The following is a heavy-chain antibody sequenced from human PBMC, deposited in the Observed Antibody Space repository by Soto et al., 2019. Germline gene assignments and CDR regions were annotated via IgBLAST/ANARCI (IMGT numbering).Heavy chain of an antibody. CDR1: GFALTSYW. Sequence: EVQLVQSGGGSVQPGGSLRLSCAASGFALTSYWMQWVRQAPGKGLEWVASVQEDGREMFYVDSVRGRFTISRDNAKNSLFHQMDILRAEDTAMYYCARDDGDYVGQGTLVTVSS. V-gene: IGHV3-7*03. CDR3: ARDDGDY. J-gene: IGHJ4*02. CDR2: VQEDGREM.